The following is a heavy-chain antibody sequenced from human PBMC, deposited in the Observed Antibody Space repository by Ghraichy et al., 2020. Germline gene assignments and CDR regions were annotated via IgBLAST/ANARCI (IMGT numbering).Heavy chain of an antibody. J-gene: IGHJ4*02. CDR2: ISSNGGST. D-gene: IGHD3-9*01. V-gene: IGHV3-64*01. Sequence: GESLNISCAASGFTFSSYAMHWVRQAPGKGLEYVSAISSNGGSTYYANSVKGRFTISRDNSKNTLYLQMGSLRAEDMAVYYCARNRERGYYDILTGFDYWVQGTLVTVSS. CDR1: GFTFSSYA. CDR3: ARNRERGYYDILTGFDY.